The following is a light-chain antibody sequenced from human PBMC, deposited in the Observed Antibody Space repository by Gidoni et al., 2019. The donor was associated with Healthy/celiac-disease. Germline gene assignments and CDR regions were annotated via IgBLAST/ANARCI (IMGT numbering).Light chain of an antibody. CDR2: AAS. CDR3: QQSYSTPYT. Sequence: DNQMTQSPSSLSASVGDRVTSTCRASQSISSYLNWYQQKPGKAPKLLIYAASSLQSGVPSRFSGSGSGTDFTLTISSLQPEDFATYYCQQSYSTPYTLGQGTKLEIK. J-gene: IGKJ2*01. CDR1: QSISSY. V-gene: IGKV1-39*01.